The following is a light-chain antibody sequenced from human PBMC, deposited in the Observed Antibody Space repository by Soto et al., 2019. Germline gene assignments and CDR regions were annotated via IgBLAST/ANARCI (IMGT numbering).Light chain of an antibody. CDR3: SSFAGINNPLV. CDR1: SSDVGGSNY. J-gene: IGLJ2*01. Sequence: QSVLTHPPSASGSPGQSVAISCTGTSSDVGGSNYVSWYQRHPGKAPKLMIFEVNKRPSGVPNRFSGSKSGNTASLTVSGLQAEDEADYYCSSFAGINNPLVFGGGTKLTVL. V-gene: IGLV2-8*01. CDR2: EVN.